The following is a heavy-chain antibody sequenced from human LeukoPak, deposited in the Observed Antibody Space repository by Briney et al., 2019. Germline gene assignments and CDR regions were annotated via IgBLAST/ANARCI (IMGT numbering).Heavy chain of an antibody. CDR2: ISWNSGSI. V-gene: IGHV3-9*01. CDR3: AKDKLPHIAVAGPVGY. J-gene: IGHJ4*02. D-gene: IGHD6-19*01. Sequence: PGRSLRLSCAASGFTFDDYAMHWVRQAPGKGLEWVSGISWNSGSIGYADSVKGRFTISRDNAKNSLYLQMNSLRAEDTALYYCAKDKLPHIAVAGPVGYWGQGTLVTVSS. CDR1: GFTFDDYA.